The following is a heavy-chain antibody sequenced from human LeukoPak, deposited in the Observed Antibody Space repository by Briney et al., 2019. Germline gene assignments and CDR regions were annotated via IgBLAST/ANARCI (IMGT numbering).Heavy chain of an antibody. Sequence: GGSLRLSCAASGFTFSSYEMNWVRQAPGKGLEWVSYISRSGSTKYYADSVKGRFTISRDNPKNSLYLEVNSLRAEDTAVYYCARAPSRRDSSGSFDSWGQGTLVTVSS. J-gene: IGHJ4*02. D-gene: IGHD3-22*01. CDR1: GFTFSSYE. CDR2: ISRSGSTK. V-gene: IGHV3-48*03. CDR3: ARAPSRRDSSGSFDS.